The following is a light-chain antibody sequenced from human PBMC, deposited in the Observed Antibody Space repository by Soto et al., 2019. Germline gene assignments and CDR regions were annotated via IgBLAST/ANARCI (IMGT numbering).Light chain of an antibody. CDR2: KAP. CDR1: QSISSW. J-gene: IGKJ1*01. Sequence: DIQMTQSPSTLSASVGDRVTITCRASQSISSWLAWYQQKPGRAPKLLIYKAPSLESGVPSRFSGRGSGTEFTLTISSLQPDDFATYYCQQYNSFPTFGQGTKVEIK. V-gene: IGKV1-5*03. CDR3: QQYNSFPT.